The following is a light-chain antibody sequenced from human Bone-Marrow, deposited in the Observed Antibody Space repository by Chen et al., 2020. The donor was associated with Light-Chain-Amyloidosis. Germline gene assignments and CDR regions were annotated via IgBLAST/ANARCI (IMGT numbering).Light chain of an antibody. CDR1: SLRYYP. J-gene: IGLJ2*01. CDR2: RNN. Sequence: SSELTQDPAVSVTLGQTVRLTCQGDSLRYYPATWYQQKPGQAPVLVISRNNNRPSGIPDRFSGSSSGNAASLTITGAQAEDEADYHCSSRDTTGNHLLFGGGTSLPVL. CDR3: SSRDTTGNHLL. V-gene: IGLV3-19*01.